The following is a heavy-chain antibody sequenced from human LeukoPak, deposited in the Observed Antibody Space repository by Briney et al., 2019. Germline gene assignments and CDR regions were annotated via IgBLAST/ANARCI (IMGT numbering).Heavy chain of an antibody. Sequence: SETLSLTCTVSGASVSSYFWSWIRQPPGKGLEWIGQMYNSGSTDYNPSLKSRVTISVDTSKNQLSLKLSSVTAADTALYYCARVLLGDCSSTSCYGGRRSYWGQGTLVTVSS. D-gene: IGHD2-2*01. CDR1: GASVSSYF. J-gene: IGHJ4*02. CDR2: MYNSGST. CDR3: ARVLLGDCSSTSCYGGRRSY. V-gene: IGHV4-59*02.